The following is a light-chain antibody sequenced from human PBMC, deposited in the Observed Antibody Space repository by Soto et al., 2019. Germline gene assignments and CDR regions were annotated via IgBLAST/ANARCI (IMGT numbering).Light chain of an antibody. CDR2: TAS. V-gene: IGKV1-39*01. Sequence: DIQMTQAPSSLSVSVGDGVTFTCRASQSVDKYVNWFQQKPGKVPKLLIHTASILQSGVPSRFSGSGSGTEFSLTISRLHPEDLPIYYCEQSYEIPLTFGGGTKVEI. CDR1: QSVDKY. CDR3: EQSYEIPLT. J-gene: IGKJ4*01.